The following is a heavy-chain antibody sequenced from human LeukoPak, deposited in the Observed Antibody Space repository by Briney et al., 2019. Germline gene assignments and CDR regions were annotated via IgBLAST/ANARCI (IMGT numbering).Heavy chain of an antibody. V-gene: IGHV4-31*11. CDR3: ALVEKIRGAIDY. D-gene: IGHD3-10*01. CDR2: ISYSGST. J-gene: IGHJ4*02. CDR1: GASISSGAYY. Sequence: SQTLSLTCAVSGASISSGAYYWSWIRQHPGKGLEWIGYISYSGSTFYNPSLKSRLIISVDTSKNQFSLKLSSVTAADTAVYYCALVEKIRGAIDYWGQGTLVTVSS.